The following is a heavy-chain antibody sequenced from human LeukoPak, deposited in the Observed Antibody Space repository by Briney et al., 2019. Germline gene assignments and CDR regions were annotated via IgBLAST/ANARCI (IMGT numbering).Heavy chain of an antibody. CDR2: IHYSGST. V-gene: IGHV4-39*01. Sequence: PSETLSLTCTISGGSITSTSHYWGWIRQPPGKGLEWIGSIHYSGSTYYNPSLKSRVTISVDTSKNQFSLKLSSVTAADTAVYYCAGFSGSYFDYWGQGTLVTVSS. J-gene: IGHJ4*02. CDR3: AGFSGSYFDY. CDR1: GGSITSTSHY. D-gene: IGHD1-26*01.